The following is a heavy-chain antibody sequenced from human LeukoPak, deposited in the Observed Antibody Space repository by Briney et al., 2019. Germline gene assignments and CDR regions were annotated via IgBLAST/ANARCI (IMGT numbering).Heavy chain of an antibody. CDR2: ISSSSSYI. D-gene: IGHD1-26*01. CDR1: GFTFSSYS. J-gene: IGHJ4*02. Sequence: GGSLRLSCAASGFTFSSYSMNWVRQAPGKGLEWVSSISSSSSYIYYADSVKGRFTISRDNAKNSLYLQMNSLRAEDTAVYYCARGLVGATSPAYFDYWGQGALVTVSS. V-gene: IGHV3-21*01. CDR3: ARGLVGATSPAYFDY.